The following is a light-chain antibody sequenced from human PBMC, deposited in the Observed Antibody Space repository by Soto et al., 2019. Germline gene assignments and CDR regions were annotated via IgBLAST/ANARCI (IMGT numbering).Light chain of an antibody. J-gene: IGKJ5*01. Sequence: EIVMTQSPATLSVSPGERATLSCRASQSVSSNLAGYQQKPGQAPRLLIYGASTRATGIPARFSGSGSGKEFTLTISSLQSEDFAVYYCQQYNNWPPRVTFGQGTRLEIK. CDR1: QSVSSN. V-gene: IGKV3-15*01. CDR3: QQYNNWPPRVT. CDR2: GAS.